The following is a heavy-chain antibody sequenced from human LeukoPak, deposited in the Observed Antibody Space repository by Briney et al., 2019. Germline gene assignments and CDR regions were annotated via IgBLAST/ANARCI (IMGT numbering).Heavy chain of an antibody. CDR3: AREAVTRNYFDY. CDR1: GFTVSSNH. J-gene: IGHJ4*02. CDR2: IYSGGST. V-gene: IGHV3-53*01. Sequence: GGSLRLSCAASGFTVSSNHMNWVRQAPGKGLEWVSVIYSGGSTYYADSVKGRFTISRDNSKNTLYLQMNSLRAEDTAVYYCAREAVTRNYFDYWGQGTLVTVSS. D-gene: IGHD4-17*01.